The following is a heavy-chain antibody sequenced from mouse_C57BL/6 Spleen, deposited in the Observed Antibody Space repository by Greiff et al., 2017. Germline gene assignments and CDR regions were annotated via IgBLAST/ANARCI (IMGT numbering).Heavy chain of an antibody. CDR2: INPNNGGT. CDR3: ARFYYDYDGAY. Sequence: VQLQQSGPELVKPGASVKISCKASGYTFTDYYMNWVKQSHGKSLEWIGDINPNNGGTSYNQKFKGKATLTVDKSSSTAYMELRSLTSEDSAVYYCARFYYDYDGAYWGQGTLVTGSA. V-gene: IGHV1-26*01. J-gene: IGHJ3*01. CDR1: GYTFTDYY. D-gene: IGHD2-4*01.